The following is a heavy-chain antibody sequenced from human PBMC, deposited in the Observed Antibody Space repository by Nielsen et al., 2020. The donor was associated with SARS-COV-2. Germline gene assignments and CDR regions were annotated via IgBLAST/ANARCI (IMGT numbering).Heavy chain of an antibody. Sequence: GGSLRLSCAVSGFDFSDFGIHWVRQAPGKGLEWVAVMSSDGRNELYADSVRGRFSISRDNSKNTIFLQVDSLRSDDSAVYYCAKGGVRGDGFCLHMDVWGKGTTVTVSS. CDR3: AKGGVRGDGFCLHMDV. D-gene: IGHD5-24*01. J-gene: IGHJ6*03. V-gene: IGHV3-30*18. CDR2: MSSDGRNE. CDR1: GFDFSDFG.